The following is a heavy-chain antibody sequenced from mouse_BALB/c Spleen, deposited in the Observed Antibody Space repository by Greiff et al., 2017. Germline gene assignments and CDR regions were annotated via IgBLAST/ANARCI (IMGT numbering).Heavy chain of an antibody. D-gene: IGHD2-1*01. CDR1: GYSFTSYY. V-gene: IGHV1-28*01. J-gene: IGHJ3*01. CDR2: IDPFNGGT. Sequence: EVQLQQSGPELMKPGASVKISCKASGYSFTSYYMHWVKQSHGKSLEWIGYIDPFNGGTSYNQKFKGKATLTVDESSSTAYMHLSSLTSEDSAVYYCARDYYGIPFAYWGQGTLVTVSA. CDR3: ARDYYGIPFAY.